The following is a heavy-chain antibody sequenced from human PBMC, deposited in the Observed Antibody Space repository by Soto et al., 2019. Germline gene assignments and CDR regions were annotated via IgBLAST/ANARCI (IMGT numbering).Heavy chain of an antibody. D-gene: IGHD3-22*01. J-gene: IGHJ5*02. CDR3: TRELYYYDSSGPFDP. CDR1: GGSISSGGYY. Sequence: QVQLQESGPGLVKPSQALSLTCTVSGGSISSGGYYWSWIRQHPGKGLEWIGYIYYSGSTYYNPSLKSRVTISVDTSKNQFSLKLSSVTAADTAVYYCTRELYYYDSSGPFDPWGQGTLVTVSS. V-gene: IGHV4-31*03. CDR2: IYYSGST.